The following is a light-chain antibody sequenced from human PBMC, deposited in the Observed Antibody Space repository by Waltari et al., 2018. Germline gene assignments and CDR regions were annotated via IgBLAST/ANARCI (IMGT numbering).Light chain of an antibody. J-gene: IGLJ3*02. CDR3: CSHAGSYTWV. Sequence: QSALTQPRSVSGSPGQSVTISCTGTSRDVGAYNYVSWYQQHPGKAPKLMIYDVIKRPSGVPDRFSGSNSGNTAYLTISGLQAEDEADYCCCSHAGSYTWVFGGGTQLTVL. CDR2: DVI. V-gene: IGLV2-11*01. CDR1: SRDVGAYNY.